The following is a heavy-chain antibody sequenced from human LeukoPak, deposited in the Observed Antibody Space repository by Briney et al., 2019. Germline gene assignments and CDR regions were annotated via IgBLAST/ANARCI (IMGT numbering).Heavy chain of an antibody. J-gene: IGHJ5*02. V-gene: IGHV1-2*02. D-gene: IGHD3-22*01. Sequence: ASVKVSCKASGYTFTGYYMHWVRQAPGQGLEWMGWINPNSGGTNYAQKFQGRVTMTWDTSISTAYMELSSLRSDNTAVYYCTSDTYYYDSTGLGHWFDPWGQGTLVTVSS. CDR2: INPNSGGT. CDR1: GYTFTGYY. CDR3: TSDTYYYDSTGLGHWFDP.